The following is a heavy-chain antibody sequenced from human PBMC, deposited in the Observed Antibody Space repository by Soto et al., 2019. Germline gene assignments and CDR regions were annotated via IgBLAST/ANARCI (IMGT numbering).Heavy chain of an antibody. J-gene: IGHJ6*02. Sequence: QVQLVQSWAKVKRPGSSVRVSCRISEDTFSNYGISWVRQAPGQGLEWMGGIIPVFGTTNSAEKFEGRVTITADQSTSTVYMELTSLRFEDTAMYYCAREKQLAAHGLDVWGQGTTVTVSS. CDR1: EDTFSNYG. V-gene: IGHV1-69*01. CDR2: IIPVFGTT. D-gene: IGHD6-25*01. CDR3: AREKQLAAHGLDV.